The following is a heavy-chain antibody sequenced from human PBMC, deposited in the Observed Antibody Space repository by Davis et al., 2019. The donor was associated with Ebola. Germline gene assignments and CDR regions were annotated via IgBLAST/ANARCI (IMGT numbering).Heavy chain of an antibody. Sequence: PGGSLRLSCAASGFTFSSYWMSWVRQAPGKGLEWVANIKQDGSEKYYVDSVKGRFTISRDNSKNTLSLQMNSLKAEDTAVYYCVVPVARSAFDIWGQGTMVTVSS. CDR3: VVPVARSAFDI. CDR2: IKQDGSEK. V-gene: IGHV3-7*03. J-gene: IGHJ3*02. D-gene: IGHD2-2*01. CDR1: GFTFSSYW.